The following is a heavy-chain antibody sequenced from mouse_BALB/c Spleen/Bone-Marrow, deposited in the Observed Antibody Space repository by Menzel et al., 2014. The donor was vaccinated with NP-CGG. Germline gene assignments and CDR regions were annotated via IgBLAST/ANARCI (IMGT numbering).Heavy chain of an antibody. J-gene: IGHJ3*01. V-gene: IGHV2-5-1*01. CDR1: GFSLTNYG. D-gene: IGHD1-1*01. Sequence: VKLMESGPSLVRPSQRLSITCTVSGFSLTNYGIYWVRQSPGKGLEWLGVIWRGGTTDYNAAFMSRLSITKDNSKSQVFFKMNSLQADDTAIYYCAKGHYGSSPFAYWGQGTLVTVSA. CDR3: AKGHYGSSPFAY. CDR2: IWRGGTT.